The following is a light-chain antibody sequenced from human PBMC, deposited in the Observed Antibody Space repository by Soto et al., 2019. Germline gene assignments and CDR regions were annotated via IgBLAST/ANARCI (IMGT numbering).Light chain of an antibody. CDR3: QQSYSTPRT. Sequence: DIQMTQSPSSLSASVGDRVTIICRSSQSISSYLNWYQQKPGKAPQLLVYAASSLQSGVPSRLSGSGSGTDFTLTISSLQTEEFATYYCQQSYSTPRTFGQGTQVEIK. J-gene: IGKJ1*01. CDR1: QSISSY. CDR2: AAS. V-gene: IGKV1-39*01.